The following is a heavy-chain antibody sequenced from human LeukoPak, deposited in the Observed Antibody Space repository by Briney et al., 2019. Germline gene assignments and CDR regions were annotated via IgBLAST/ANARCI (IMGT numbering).Heavy chain of an antibody. CDR1: VVSMNGYY. CDR3: ARQFSVGSTFHAFDL. D-gene: IGHD1-26*01. CDR2: VDGSGNT. V-gene: IGHV4-4*07. Sequence: SETLSLTCSVSVVSMNGYYWSWLRQSAGNRLEWIGHVDGSGNTNYNPSLESRVTMSVDTSKTQFSLKLTSVTAADMAVYFCARQFSVGSTFHAFDLWGQGTRVTVSS. J-gene: IGHJ3*01.